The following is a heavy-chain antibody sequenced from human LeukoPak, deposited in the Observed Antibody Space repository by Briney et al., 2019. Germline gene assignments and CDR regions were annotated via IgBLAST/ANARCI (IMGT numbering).Heavy chain of an antibody. J-gene: IGHJ6*02. D-gene: IGHD3-16*01. CDR3: ARDFGGGYSMDV. CDR2: ISGASIAI. V-gene: IGHV3-48*02. Sequence: GGSLRLSCEASGFTFSRYHMSWVRQAPGKGLEWVSYISGASIAIYYADSVRGRFTIYRDNAKNALYLQMNSLRDEDTAVYYCARDFGGGYSMDVWGPGTTVTVSS. CDR1: GFTFSRYH.